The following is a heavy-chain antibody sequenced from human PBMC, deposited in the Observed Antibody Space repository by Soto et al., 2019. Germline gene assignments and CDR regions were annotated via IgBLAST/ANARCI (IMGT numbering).Heavy chain of an antibody. J-gene: IGHJ4*02. CDR2: VKQDGSEK. V-gene: IGHV3-7*01. D-gene: IGHD3-16*01. CDR1: GFTFSSYW. CDR3: ARVGPYDYNWGSQDY. Sequence: GGSLRLSCAASGFTFSSYWMSWVRQAPGKGLEWVANVKQDGSEKYYVDSVKGRFTISRDNAKNSLYLQMNSLRAEDTAVYYCARVGPYDYNWGSQDYWGQGTLVTVSS.